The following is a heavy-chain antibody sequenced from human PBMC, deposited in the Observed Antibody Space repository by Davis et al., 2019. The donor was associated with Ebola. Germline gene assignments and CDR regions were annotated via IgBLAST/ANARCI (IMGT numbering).Heavy chain of an antibody. CDR3: ARVHDGTAVSSFYFDY. J-gene: IGHJ4*02. CDR2: ISSSSTYT. CDR1: GFTFSDYY. D-gene: IGHD6-13*01. V-gene: IGHV3-11*06. Sequence: GESLKISCAASGFTFSDYYMSWIRQAPGKGLEWVSYISSSSTYTNYADSVKGRFTISRDNAKNSLYLQMTSLRAEDTAVYYCARVHDGTAVSSFYFDYWGQGTLVTVSP.